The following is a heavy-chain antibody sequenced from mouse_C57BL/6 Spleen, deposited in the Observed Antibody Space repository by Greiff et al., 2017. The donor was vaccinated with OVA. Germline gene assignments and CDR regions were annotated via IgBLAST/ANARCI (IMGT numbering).Heavy chain of an antibody. CDR1: GYTFTSYW. Sequence: QVQLQQPGAELVRPGSTVKLSCKASGYTFTSYWMHWVKQRPIQGLEWIGNIDPSDSETHYNQKFKDKATLTVDKSSSTAYMQLSSLTSEDSAVYYCASSNWDGGDYFDYWGQGTTLTVSS. CDR3: ASSNWDGGDYFDY. V-gene: IGHV1-52*01. J-gene: IGHJ2*01. CDR2: IDPSDSET. D-gene: IGHD4-1*01.